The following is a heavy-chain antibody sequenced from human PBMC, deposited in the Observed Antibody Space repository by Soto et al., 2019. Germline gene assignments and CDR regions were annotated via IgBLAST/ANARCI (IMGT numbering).Heavy chain of an antibody. D-gene: IGHD6-19*01. J-gene: IGHJ4*02. CDR2: IYYSGST. V-gene: IGHV4-39*01. CDR3: ARIIAVDDKFPLDY. Sequence: QLQLQESGPGLVKPSETLSLTCTVSGGSISSSSYYWGWIRQPPGKGLEWIGSIYYSGSTYYNPSLKRRVTISVDTSKNQFSLKLSSVTAADTAVYYCARIIAVDDKFPLDYWGQGTLVTVSS. CDR1: GGSISSSSYY.